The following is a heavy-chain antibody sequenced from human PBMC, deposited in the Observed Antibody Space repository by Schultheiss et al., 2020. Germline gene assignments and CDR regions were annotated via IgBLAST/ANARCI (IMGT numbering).Heavy chain of an antibody. J-gene: IGHJ6*02. V-gene: IGHV1-8*01. Sequence: ASVKVSCKASGDTFITYDINWVRQAPGQGLEWMGRINPNSGGTNYAQKFQGRVTMTRNTSISTAYMELRSLRSEDTAVYYCTRPRGGNFLDYGMDVWGQGTTVTVSS. CDR3: TRPRGGNFLDYGMDV. CDR2: INPNSGGT. D-gene: IGHD4-23*01. CDR1: GDTFITYD.